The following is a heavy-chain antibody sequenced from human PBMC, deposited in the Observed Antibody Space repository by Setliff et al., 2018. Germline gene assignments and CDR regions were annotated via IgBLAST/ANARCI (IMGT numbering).Heavy chain of an antibody. J-gene: IGHJ1*01. V-gene: IGHV1-18*01. D-gene: IGHD2-15*01. CDR1: GYTFRSYG. Sequence: ASVKVSCKASGYTFRSYGISWVRQAPGQGLEWMGWISAYNSFIVYAQKFQGRVTMTTDTSTNTAYMELRSLRSDDTAVYYCARERATIVVEPDQAFFHHWGQGTLVTVSS. CDR2: ISAYNSFI. CDR3: ARERATIVVEPDQAFFHH.